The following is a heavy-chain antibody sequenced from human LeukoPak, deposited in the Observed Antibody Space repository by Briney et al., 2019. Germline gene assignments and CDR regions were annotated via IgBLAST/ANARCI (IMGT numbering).Heavy chain of an antibody. Sequence: SETLSLTCAVSGGSISSSNWWSWVRQPPGKGLEWIGEIYHSGSTNYNPSLKSRVTISVDKSKHQFSLKLSSVTAADTAVYYCARVRWFGNGAFDIWGQGTMVTVSS. J-gene: IGHJ3*02. CDR2: IYHSGST. CDR3: ARVRWFGNGAFDI. D-gene: IGHD3-10*01. CDR1: GGSISSSNW. V-gene: IGHV4-4*02.